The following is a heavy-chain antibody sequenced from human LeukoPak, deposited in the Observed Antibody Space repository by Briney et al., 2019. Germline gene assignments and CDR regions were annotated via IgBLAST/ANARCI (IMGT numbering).Heavy chain of an antibody. CDR1: GVSVSSNY. Sequence: SETLSLTCTVSGVSVSSNYWSWIRQAPGKGLEWIGYIYYSGITNYNPSLKSRVTISVDTSKNQFSLKLSSVTAADTAVYYCARGVWHFDYWGQGTLVTVSS. J-gene: IGHJ4*02. V-gene: IGHV4-59*02. CDR3: ARGVWHFDY. CDR2: IYYSGIT. D-gene: IGHD3-10*01.